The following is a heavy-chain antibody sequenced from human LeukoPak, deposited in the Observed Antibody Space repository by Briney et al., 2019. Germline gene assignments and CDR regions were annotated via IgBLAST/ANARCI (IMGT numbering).Heavy chain of an antibody. CDR2: ISAYNGNT. D-gene: IGHD5-12*01. CDR1: GYTFTSYG. CDR3: ARTPPPPYSGYDGFMDV. J-gene: IGHJ6*04. V-gene: IGHV1-18*04. Sequence: ASAKVSCKASGYTFTSYGISWVRQAPGQGLEWMGWISAYNGNTNYAQKLQGRVTMTTDTSTSTAYMELRSLRSDDTAVYYCARTPPPPYSGYDGFMDVWGKGTTVTVSS.